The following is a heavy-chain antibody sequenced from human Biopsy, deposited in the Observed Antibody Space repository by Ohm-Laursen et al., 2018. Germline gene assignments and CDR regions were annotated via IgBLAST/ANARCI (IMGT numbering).Heavy chain of an antibody. D-gene: IGHD3-22*01. CDR3: ARDLPYYENSGYGAFDM. J-gene: IGHJ3*02. V-gene: IGHV4-4*07. CDR2: IYNTGST. Sequence: GTLSLTCSVSGGFISTYYWNWIRQPAGKALEWIGRIYNTGSTSYNPSLQSRVTMSVDTSKNQFSLKMSSVTAADTAVYYCARDLPYYENSGYGAFDMWGQGTMVTVSS. CDR1: GGFISTYY.